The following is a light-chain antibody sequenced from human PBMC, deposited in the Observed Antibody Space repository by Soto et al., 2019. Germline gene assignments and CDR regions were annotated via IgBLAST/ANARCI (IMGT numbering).Light chain of an antibody. CDR3: CSYTGSSTPVV. CDR2: DVS. CDR1: SSDVGGYNY. V-gene: IGLV2-14*03. Sequence: QSVLTQPASVSGSPGQSITISCTGTSSDVGGYNYVSWYQQHPGKAPKLMIYDVSNWPSGVSNRFSGSKSGNTASLTISGLQAEDEADYYCCSYTGSSTPVVFGGGTKLTVL. J-gene: IGLJ2*01.